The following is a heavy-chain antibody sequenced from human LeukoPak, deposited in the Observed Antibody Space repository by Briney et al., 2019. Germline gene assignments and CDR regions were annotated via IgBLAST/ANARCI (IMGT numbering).Heavy chain of an antibody. D-gene: IGHD3-9*01. CDR2: FSYSGST. CDR3: ARQMHGVLRYLIFDY. J-gene: IGHJ4*02. CDR1: GGSVSSSGFY. V-gene: IGHV4-39*01. Sequence: SETLSLTCTVSGGSVSSSGFYWGWIRQPPGKGLEWIGSFSYSGSTYYNPSLKSRVTISVGTSNNPCSLKLSSVTAADTAVYYCARQMHGVLRYLIFDYWGQGALVTVSS.